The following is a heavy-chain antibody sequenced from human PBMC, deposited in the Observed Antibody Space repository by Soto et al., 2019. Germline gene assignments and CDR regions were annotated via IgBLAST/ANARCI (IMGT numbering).Heavy chain of an antibody. CDR3: TSLLSGRFDY. D-gene: IGHD3-16*02. CDR1: GFTFSGSA. Sequence: EVQLVESGGGLVQPGGSLKLSCAASGFTFSGSAMHWVRQASGKGLEWVGRIRSKANSYATAYAASVKGRFPISRDDTKNTAYLQMNSLKTEDTAVYYWTSLLSGRFDYWGQGTLVTVSS. V-gene: IGHV3-73*01. J-gene: IGHJ4*02. CDR2: IRSKANSYAT.